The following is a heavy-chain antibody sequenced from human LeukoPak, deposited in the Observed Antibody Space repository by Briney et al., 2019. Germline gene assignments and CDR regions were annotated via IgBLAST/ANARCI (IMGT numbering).Heavy chain of an antibody. V-gene: IGHV4-39*07. D-gene: IGHD6-13*01. Sequence: PSETLSLTCTVSGGSVRSTDYYWGWIRQPPGKGLEWIGSIYYSGSTYYNPSLKSRVTISVDTSKNQFSLKLSSVTAADTAVYYCARGWRVAAAGIPPSDYWGQGTLVTVSS. CDR2: IYYSGST. CDR3: ARGWRVAAAGIPPSDY. J-gene: IGHJ4*02. CDR1: GGSVRSTDYY.